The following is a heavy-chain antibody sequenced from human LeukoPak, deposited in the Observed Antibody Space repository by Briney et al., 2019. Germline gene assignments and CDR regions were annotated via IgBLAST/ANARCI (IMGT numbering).Heavy chain of an antibody. Sequence: RASETLSLTCTVSGGSISSYYWSWVRLPPGKGLEGLGYIYYTGATYYNPSLKSRVTISLDTSKNQFSLKLSSVTAADAAVYYCARAGYSYGTGYYFDYWGQGALVTVSS. CDR2: IYYTGAT. V-gene: IGHV4-59*01. CDR3: ARAGYSYGTGYYFDY. J-gene: IGHJ4*02. D-gene: IGHD5-18*01. CDR1: GGSISSYY.